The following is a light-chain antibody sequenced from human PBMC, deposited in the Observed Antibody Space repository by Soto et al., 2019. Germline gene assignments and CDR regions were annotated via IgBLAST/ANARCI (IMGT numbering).Light chain of an antibody. CDR3: QQYGSSWT. J-gene: IGKJ1*01. V-gene: IGKV3-20*01. CDR1: QSVNSSS. CDR2: GAS. Sequence: EIVLTQSPGTQSLSPGEGATLSCRASQSVNSSSLAWYQQKPGQAPRLLIYGASSRATGIQDRFSGSGSGRDFTLTISRLEPEDFAVYYCQQYGSSWTFGQGTKVEI.